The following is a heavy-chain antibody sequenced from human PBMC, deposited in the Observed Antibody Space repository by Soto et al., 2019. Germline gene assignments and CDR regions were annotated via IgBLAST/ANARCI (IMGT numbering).Heavy chain of an antibody. D-gene: IGHD3-10*02. CDR3: AGSTARLTVVTMLVSNWFDH. V-gene: IGHV3-48*03. CDR2: SSASGSTK. CDR1: TFTFSDYE. J-gene: IGHJ5*02. Sequence: QLVESGGGLVQPGGSLRLSCAGSTFTFSDYEMNWVRQAPGKGLEWISHSSASGSTKYYADSVKGRFTISRDNAKNSLYLQMSSLRDEDTAIYYCAGSTARLTVVTMLVSNWFDHWGQGPLVAVSS.